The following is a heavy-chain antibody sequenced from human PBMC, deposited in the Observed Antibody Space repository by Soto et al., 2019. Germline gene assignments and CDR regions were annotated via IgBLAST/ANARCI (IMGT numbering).Heavy chain of an antibody. CDR2: ISGGSDFI. D-gene: IGHD5-12*01. CDR1: GFDFSTYT. V-gene: IGHV3-21*01. J-gene: IGHJ4*02. CDR3: ATGCVSGYDFDY. Sequence: PGGSLRLSCAASGFDFSTYTMNWVRQAPGKGLEWLSPISGGSDFINYADSMKGRFTISRDNAKNSLYLQMNSLRAEDTAVFYCATGCVSGYDFDYWGQGTLVTVSS.